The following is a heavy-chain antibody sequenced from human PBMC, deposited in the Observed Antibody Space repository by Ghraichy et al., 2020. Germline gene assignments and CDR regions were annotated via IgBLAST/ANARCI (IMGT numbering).Heavy chain of an antibody. V-gene: IGHV6-1*01. J-gene: IGHJ5*02. CDR3: AREPIVVVVAATFWFDP. CDR1: GDSVSSNSAA. D-gene: IGHD2-15*01. Sequence: SETLSLTCAISGDSVSSNSAAWNWIRQSPSRGLEWLGRTYYRSKWYNDYAVSVKSRITINPDTSKNQFSLQLNSVTPEDTAVYYCAREPIVVVVAATFWFDPWGQGTLVTVSS. CDR2: TYYRSKWYN.